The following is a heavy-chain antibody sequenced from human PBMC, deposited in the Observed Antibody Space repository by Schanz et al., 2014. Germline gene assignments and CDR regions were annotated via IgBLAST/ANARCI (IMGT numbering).Heavy chain of an antibody. CDR3: ARDGAGRAPDAFDI. CDR1: GFTFRGHA. V-gene: IGHV3-30*04. D-gene: IGHD1-26*01. CDR2: ISTDGTNT. Sequence: QVQLVESGGGVVQPGRSLRLSCAASGFTFRGHAMHWVRQAPGKGLEKVAAISTDGTNTYYAASVRGRFTISRDNAKNSLYLQMNSLRAEDTAVYYCARDGAGRAPDAFDIWGQGTMVTVSS. J-gene: IGHJ3*02.